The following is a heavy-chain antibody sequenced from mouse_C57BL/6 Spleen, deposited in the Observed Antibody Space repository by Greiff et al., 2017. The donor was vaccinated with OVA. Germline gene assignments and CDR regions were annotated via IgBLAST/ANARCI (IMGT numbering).Heavy chain of an antibody. CDR3: ARDGDYYGSSYFDY. CDR2: ISYDGSN. J-gene: IGHJ2*01. Sequence: EVKLMESGPGLVKPSQSLSLTCSVTGYSITSGYYWNWIRQFPGNKLEWMGYISYDGSNNYNPSLKNRISITRATSKNQFFLKLNSVTTEDTATYYCARDGDYYGSSYFDYWGQGTTLTVSS. V-gene: IGHV3-6*01. D-gene: IGHD1-1*01. CDR1: GYSITSGYY.